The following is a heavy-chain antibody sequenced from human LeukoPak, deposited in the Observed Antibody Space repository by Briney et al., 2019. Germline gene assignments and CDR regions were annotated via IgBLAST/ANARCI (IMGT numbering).Heavy chain of an antibody. CDR3: ARGGLNTPDY. CDR2: ISSSSSTI. J-gene: IGHJ4*02. Sequence: GGSLRLSCAASGFTFSSYSMNWVRQAPGRGLEWVSSISSSSSTIYYADSVKGRFTISRDNAKNSLYLQMNSLRAEDTAVYYCARGGLNTPDYWGQGTLVTVSS. V-gene: IGHV3-48*01. D-gene: IGHD3/OR15-3a*01. CDR1: GFTFSSYS.